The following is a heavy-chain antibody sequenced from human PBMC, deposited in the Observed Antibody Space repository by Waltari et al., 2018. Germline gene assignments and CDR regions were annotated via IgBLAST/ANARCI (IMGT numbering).Heavy chain of an antibody. D-gene: IGHD6-13*01. J-gene: IGHJ1*01. V-gene: IGHV1-3*01. CDR3: ARDRPKNTYSSSWTLNRAEYFQH. CDR1: GYTFTSYA. CDR2: INAGNGNT. Sequence: QVQLVQSGAEVKKPGASVKVSCKASGYTFTSYAMHCVRQAPGQRLEWMGWINAGNGNTKYSQKLQGRVTMTTDTSTSTAYMELRSLRSDDTAVYYCARDRPKNTYSSSWTLNRAEYFQHWGQGTLVTVSS.